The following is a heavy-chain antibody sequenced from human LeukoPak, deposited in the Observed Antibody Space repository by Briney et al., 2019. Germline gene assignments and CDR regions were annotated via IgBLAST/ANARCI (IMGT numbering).Heavy chain of an antibody. CDR2: IIPIFGTA. V-gene: IGHV1-69*01. Sequence: ASVKVSCKASGGTFSSYAISWVRQAPGQGLEWMGGIIPIFGTANYAQKFQGRVTITADESTSTAYMELSSLRSEDTAVYYCAREFGPYDFWSGPDYWGQGTLVTVSS. CDR1: GGTFSSYA. D-gene: IGHD3-3*01. J-gene: IGHJ4*02. CDR3: AREFGPYDFWSGPDY.